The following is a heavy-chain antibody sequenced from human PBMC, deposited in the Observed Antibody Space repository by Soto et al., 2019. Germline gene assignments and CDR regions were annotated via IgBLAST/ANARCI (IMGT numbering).Heavy chain of an antibody. Sequence: SETLSLTCTVSGASVSTGAYYWGWVRQPPGKGLEWIGYIYYSGSTYYNPSLKSRVTISVDTSKNQFSLKLSSVTAADTAVYYCARVTDYVWGVPPGAFDIWGQGTMVTVSS. CDR1: GASVSTGAYY. CDR2: IYYSGST. V-gene: IGHV4-30-4*08. J-gene: IGHJ3*02. D-gene: IGHD3-16*01. CDR3: ARVTDYVWGVPPGAFDI.